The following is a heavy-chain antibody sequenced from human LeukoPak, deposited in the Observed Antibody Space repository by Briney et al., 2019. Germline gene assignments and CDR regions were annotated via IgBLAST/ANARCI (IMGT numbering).Heavy chain of an antibody. J-gene: IGHJ4*02. CDR2: IYTSGST. Sequence: SETLSLTCTVSGGSISSYYWSWIRQPAGKGLEWIGRIYTSGSTNYNPSLKSRVTMSVDTSKNQFSLKLSSVTAADTAVYYCAKGIRSGWPAYFDYWGQGTLVTVSS. CDR3: AKGIRSGWPAYFDY. D-gene: IGHD6-19*01. V-gene: IGHV4-4*07. CDR1: GGSISSYY.